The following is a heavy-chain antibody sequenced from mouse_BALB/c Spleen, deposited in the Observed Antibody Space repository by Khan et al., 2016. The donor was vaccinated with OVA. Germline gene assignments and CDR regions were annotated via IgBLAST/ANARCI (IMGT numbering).Heavy chain of an antibody. D-gene: IGHD1-1*01. CDR3: ARLAYYYDSGGFAY. J-gene: IGHJ3*01. V-gene: IGHV5-6*01. CDR1: GFTFSTYG. Sequence: EVELVESGGDLVEPGGSLKLSCAASGFTFSTYGMSWVRQTPDKRLEWVATISTGGHYTYYPDSVRGRFTISRDNAKNTLYLQMTSLKYEDTAMLYCARLAYYYDSGGFAYWGQGTLVTVSA. CDR2: ISTGGHYT.